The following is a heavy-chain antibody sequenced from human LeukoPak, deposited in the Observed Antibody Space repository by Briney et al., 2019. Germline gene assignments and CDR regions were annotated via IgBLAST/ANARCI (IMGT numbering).Heavy chain of an antibody. CDR2: ISCNSRSL. CDR1: GLSFDHYD. CDR3: AKVSGDYGGHGSKWYFDL. V-gene: IGHV3-9*01. J-gene: IGHJ2*01. D-gene: IGHD4-23*01. Sequence: GESLRLSCAASGLSFDHYDMHWVRQAPGKGLEWISGISCNSRSLVYADSVEGRFTISRDKATNYLYLQMNSLRAEDTALYYRAKVSGDYGGHGSKWYFDLWGRGTLVTASS.